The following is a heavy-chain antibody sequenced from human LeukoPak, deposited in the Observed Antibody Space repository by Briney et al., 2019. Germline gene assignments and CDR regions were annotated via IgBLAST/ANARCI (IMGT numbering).Heavy chain of an antibody. V-gene: IGHV3-49*03. CDR3: ARTHGNSWTSFDC. CDR1: GFTLGDFA. J-gene: IGHJ4*02. CDR2: IRGKAFGGTT. D-gene: IGHD6-13*01. Sequence: GGSLRLSCTASGFTLGDFAMSWFRQAPGEGLEWVGFIRGKAFGGTTEYAASVKGRFTISRDDSNNIAYLQMNSLKAEDTAVYFCARTHGNSWTSFDCWGQGSLVTVSS.